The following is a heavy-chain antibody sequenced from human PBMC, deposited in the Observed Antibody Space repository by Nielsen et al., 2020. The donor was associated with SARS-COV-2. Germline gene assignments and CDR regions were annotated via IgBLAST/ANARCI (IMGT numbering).Heavy chain of an antibody. CDR1: GFTFSSYA. D-gene: IGHD6-19*01. Sequence: GGSLRLSCAASGFTFSSYAMHWVRQAPGKGLEWVAVISYDGSNKYYADSVKGRFTISRDNSKNTLYLQMNSLRAEDTAVYYCARCPAAMGQWLVLGWFDPWGQGTLVTVSS. CDR3: ARCPAAMGQWLVLGWFDP. V-gene: IGHV3-30*04. CDR2: ISYDGSNK. J-gene: IGHJ5*02.